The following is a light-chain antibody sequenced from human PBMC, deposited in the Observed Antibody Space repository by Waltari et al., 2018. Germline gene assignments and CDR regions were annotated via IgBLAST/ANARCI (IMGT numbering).Light chain of an antibody. CDR2: AAS. V-gene: IGKV3-20*01. CDR3: QHYVRLPAT. CDR1: QSGGRT. Sequence: EIVLTQSPGTLSLSPGERATPSCRASQSGGRTLAWYQQKPGQAPRLLIYAASNRAPGIPDRFSGSGSGTDFSLTISRLEPEDFAVYYCQHYVRLPATFGQGTKVAIK. J-gene: IGKJ1*01.